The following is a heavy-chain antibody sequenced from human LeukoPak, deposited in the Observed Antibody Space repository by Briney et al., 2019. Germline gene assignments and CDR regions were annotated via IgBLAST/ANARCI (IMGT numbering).Heavy chain of an antibody. D-gene: IGHD3-22*01. CDR3: ARDATLYYYDSSGYYVD. CDR1: GFTFSSYG. J-gene: IGHJ4*02. Sequence: PGGSLRLSCAASGFTFSSYGMHWVRQAPGKGLEWVAVISYDGRNKYFADSVKGRFTISRDNSKNTLYLQMNSLRAEDTAVYYCARDATLYYYDSSGYYVDWGQGTLVTVSS. V-gene: IGHV3-30*03. CDR2: ISYDGRNK.